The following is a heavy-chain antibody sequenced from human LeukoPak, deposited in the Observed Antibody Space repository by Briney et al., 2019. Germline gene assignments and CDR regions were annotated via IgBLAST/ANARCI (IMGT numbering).Heavy chain of an antibody. Sequence: SETLSLTCSVSGGSVRSGNYYWSWIRQPPGKGLEYIGYISYSETTSYNPSLKSRVTISVDTSKNQFSLKLTSVTAADTAVYYCARDKGLPQAFDIWGQGTMVTVSS. CDR3: ARDKGLPQAFDI. D-gene: IGHD5/OR15-5a*01. CDR1: GGSVRSGNYY. J-gene: IGHJ3*02. V-gene: IGHV4-61*01. CDR2: ISYSETT.